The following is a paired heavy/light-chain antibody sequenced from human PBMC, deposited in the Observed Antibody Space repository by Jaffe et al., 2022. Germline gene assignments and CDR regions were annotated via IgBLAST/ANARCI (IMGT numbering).Light chain of an antibody. CDR1: SSDVGGYNY. V-gene: IGLV2-8*01. J-gene: IGLJ3*02. Sequence: QSALTQPPSASGSPGQSVTISCTGTSSDVGGYNYVSWYQQHPGKAPKLMIYEVTKRPSGVPDRFSGSKSGNTASLTVSGLQAEDEADYHCSSYAGNTGWVFGGGTRLTVL. CDR3: SSYAGNTGWV. CDR2: EVT.
Heavy chain of an antibody. CDR2: IGHDGSKT. CDR1: GFTFNRYG. D-gene: IGHD3-22*01. J-gene: IGHJ4*02. V-gene: IGHV3-30*02. CDR3: AKDDEHYARDY. Sequence: QVQLVQSGGGVVQPGGSLRLSCGASGFTFNRYGMHWVRQAPGKGLEWVTLIGHDGSKTYYADSVKGRFTVSRDNSKNTVYMQMNSLRVEDTAVYYCAKDDEHYARDYWGQGTLVTVSS.